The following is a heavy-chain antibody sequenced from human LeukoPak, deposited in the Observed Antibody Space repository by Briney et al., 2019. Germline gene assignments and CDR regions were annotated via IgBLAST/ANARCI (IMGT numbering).Heavy chain of an antibody. CDR1: GFTFSSYW. V-gene: IGHV3-7*01. Sequence: GGSLRLSCAASGFTFSSYWMSWVRQAPGKGLEWVANIKQDGSEKYYVDSVKGRFTISRDNAKNSLYLQMNSLRAEDTAVYYCARDDRDLNAVFDYWGQRTLVTVSS. J-gene: IGHJ4*02. CDR3: ARDDRDLNAVFDY. CDR2: IKQDGSEK. D-gene: IGHD5-24*01.